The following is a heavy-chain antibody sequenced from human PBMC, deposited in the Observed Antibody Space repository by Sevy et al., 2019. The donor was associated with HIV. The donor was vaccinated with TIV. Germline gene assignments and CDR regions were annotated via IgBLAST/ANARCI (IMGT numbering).Heavy chain of an antibody. CDR3: ARHWPGEDIVVEVAALAFDM. Sequence: GESLKSSCKGSGYSFTSYWIGWVRQMPGKGLEWMGIIYPGDSDTRYSPSFQGQVTISADKSISTAYLQWSSLKASDTAMYYCARHWPGEDIVVEVAALAFDMRGQGTMVTVSS. J-gene: IGHJ3*02. CDR1: GYSFTSYW. CDR2: IYPGDSDT. D-gene: IGHD2-15*01. V-gene: IGHV5-51*01.